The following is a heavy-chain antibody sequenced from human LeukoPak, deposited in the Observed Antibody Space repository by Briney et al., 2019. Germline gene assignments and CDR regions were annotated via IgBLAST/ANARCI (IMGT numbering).Heavy chain of an antibody. CDR1: GGSISSSSYY. Sequence: KPSETLSLTCTVSGGSISSSSYYWGWIRQPPGKGLEWVGSIYYSGSTYYNPSLKSRVTISVDTSKNQFSLKLSSVTAADTAVYYCARHRSGIWFGELLYWFDPWGQGTLVTVSS. D-gene: IGHD3-10*01. CDR3: ARHRSGIWFGELLYWFDP. J-gene: IGHJ5*02. CDR2: IYYSGST. V-gene: IGHV4-39*01.